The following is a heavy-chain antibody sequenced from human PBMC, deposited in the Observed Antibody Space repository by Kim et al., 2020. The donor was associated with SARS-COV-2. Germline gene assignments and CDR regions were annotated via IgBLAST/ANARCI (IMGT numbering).Heavy chain of an antibody. Sequence: GGSLRLSCAASGFTFSSYSMNRVRQAPGKGLEWVSSISSSSSYIYYAYSVKGRFTISRDNAKNSLYLQMNSLGAEDTAVYYCARLADLFNPTLSHFDYWG. CDR3: ARLADLFNPTLSHFDY. CDR2: ISSSSSYI. V-gene: IGHV3-21*01. CDR1: GFTFSSYS. J-gene: IGHJ4*01. D-gene: IGHD3-3*01.